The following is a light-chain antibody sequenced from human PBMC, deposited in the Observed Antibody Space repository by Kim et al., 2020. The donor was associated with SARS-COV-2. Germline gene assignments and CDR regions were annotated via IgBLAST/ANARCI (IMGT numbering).Light chain of an antibody. Sequence: PEKTAGITCGGNNIGSKSAHWYQQKPGQAPVLVIYYDSDRPSGIPERFSGSNSGNTATLTISRVEAGDEADYYCQVWDSSSDHNYVFGTGTKVTVL. J-gene: IGLJ1*01. CDR3: QVWDSSSDHNYV. CDR2: YDS. V-gene: IGLV3-21*04. CDR1: NIGSKS.